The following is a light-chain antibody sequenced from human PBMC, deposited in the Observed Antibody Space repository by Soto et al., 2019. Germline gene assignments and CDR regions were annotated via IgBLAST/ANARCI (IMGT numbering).Light chain of an antibody. V-gene: IGLV1-40*01. Sequence: QAVVTQPPSVSEAPGQRVTISCTGSSSNIGAGYEAHWYQQVPGTAPKLLIYENNNRPSGVPDRFSRSKSGTSASLAITGLQAEDEAEYYCQSYDSSLSGYVFGAGTKLTVL. CDR2: ENN. CDR3: QSYDSSLSGYV. J-gene: IGLJ1*01. CDR1: SSNIGAGYE.